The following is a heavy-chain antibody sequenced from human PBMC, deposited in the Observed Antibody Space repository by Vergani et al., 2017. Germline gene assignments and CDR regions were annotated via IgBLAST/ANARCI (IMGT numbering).Heavy chain of an antibody. J-gene: IGHJ4*02. CDR2: IYHSGST. CDR1: GYSIRNGYY. Sequence: QVQLQESGPGLVEPSETLWLTCAVSGYSIRNGYYWGWNRQPPGKGLEWIGSIYHSGSTHYNPSLKSRVTISVDTSKNDFSLKVTSVTAADTAVYYCTRQPQEGASGPPSVPTWGQGISVIVSS. V-gene: IGHV4-38-2*01. D-gene: IGHD5-12*01. CDR3: TRQPQEGASGPPSVPT.